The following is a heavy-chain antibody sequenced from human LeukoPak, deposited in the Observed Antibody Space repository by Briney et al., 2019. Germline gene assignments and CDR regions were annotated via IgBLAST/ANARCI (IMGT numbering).Heavy chain of an antibody. CDR1: GGTFSSYA. CDR3: AGGYSGYDSGGGLGY. V-gene: IGHV1-69*01. J-gene: IGHJ4*02. D-gene: IGHD5-12*01. CDR2: IIPIFGTA. Sequence: SVKVSCKASGGTFSSYAISWVRQAPGQGLEWMGGIIPIFGTANYAQKFQGRVTITADESTSTAYMELSSLRSDDTAVYYCAGGYSGYDSGGGLGYWGQGTLVTVSS.